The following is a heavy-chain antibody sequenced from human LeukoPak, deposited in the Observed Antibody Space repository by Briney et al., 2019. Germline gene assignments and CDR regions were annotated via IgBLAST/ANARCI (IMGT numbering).Heavy chain of an antibody. CDR3: ARDLGFGYFDY. Sequence: SETLSLTCTVSGGSISSGSYYWSWIRQPAGKGLEWIGRIYTSGSTNYNPSLKSRVTISEDTSKNQFSLKLSAVTAADTAVYYCARDLGFGYFDYWGQGTVVTVSS. J-gene: IGHJ4*02. CDR2: IYTSGST. CDR1: GGSISSGSYY. V-gene: IGHV4-61*02. D-gene: IGHD3-16*01.